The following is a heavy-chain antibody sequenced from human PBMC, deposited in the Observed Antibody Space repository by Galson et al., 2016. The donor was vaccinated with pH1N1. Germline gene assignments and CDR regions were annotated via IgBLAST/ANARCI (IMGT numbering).Heavy chain of an antibody. CDR1: GFTFSTFW. D-gene: IGHD1/OR15-1a*01. J-gene: IGHJ4*02. Sequence: SLRLSCAASGFTFSTFWMHWVRQVPGKGLVWVARISNDGSSTYYADSVKGRFTISRDNSKSTLYLQMTGLTADDTAVYYCTRDGTDWYNNIDFWGQGTLVTVSS. CDR2: ISNDGSST. V-gene: IGHV3-74*01. CDR3: TRDGTDWYNNIDF.